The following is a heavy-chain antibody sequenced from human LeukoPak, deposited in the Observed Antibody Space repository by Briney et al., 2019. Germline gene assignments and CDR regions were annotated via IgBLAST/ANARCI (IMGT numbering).Heavy chain of an antibody. D-gene: IGHD2-8*02. CDR2: ISSTSAYI. CDR1: GFALKSYS. Sequence: GWSLRLSCAGSGFALKSYSLSWVRQAPGKGLEWVSSISSTSAYIYYADSVKGRFTISRDNVDNVVYLQMNSLGAEDTAVYYCARVAVSGPTGWFDSWGQGTLVIVSS. CDR3: ARVAVSGPTGWFDS. V-gene: IGHV3-21*01. J-gene: IGHJ5*01.